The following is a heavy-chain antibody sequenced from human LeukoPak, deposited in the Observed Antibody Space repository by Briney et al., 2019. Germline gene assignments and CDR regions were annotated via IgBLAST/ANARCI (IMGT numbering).Heavy chain of an antibody. D-gene: IGHD5-18*01. CDR1: GYSISSGYY. J-gene: IGHJ4*02. CDR3: ARDSGYSYYFDY. V-gene: IGHV4-38-2*02. CDR2: IYHSGST. Sequence: SETLSLTCTVSGYSISSGYYWGWIRQPPGKGLEWIGSIYHSGSTYYNPSLKSRVTISVDTSKNQFSLKLSFVTAADTAVYYCARDSGYSYYFDYWGQGTLVTVSS.